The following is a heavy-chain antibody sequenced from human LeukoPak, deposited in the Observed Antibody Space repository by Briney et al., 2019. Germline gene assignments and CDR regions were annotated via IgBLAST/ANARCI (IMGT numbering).Heavy chain of an antibody. D-gene: IGHD2-8*02. V-gene: IGHV1-18*01. CDR3: ARGVGYADYYYYYMDV. CDR2: ISAYNGNT. CDR1: GYTFTSYG. Sequence: ASVKVSCKASGYTFTSYGISWVRQAPGQGLEWMGWISAYNGNTNYAQKLQGRVTMTTDTSTSTACMELRSLRSDDTAVYYCARGVGYADYYYYYMDVWGKGTTVTVSS. J-gene: IGHJ6*03.